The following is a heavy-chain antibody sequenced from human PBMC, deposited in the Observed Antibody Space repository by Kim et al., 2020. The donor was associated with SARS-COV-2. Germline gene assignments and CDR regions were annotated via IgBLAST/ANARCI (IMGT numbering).Heavy chain of an antibody. D-gene: IGHD3-22*01. CDR2: IIPIFGTA. CDR1: GGTFSSYA. V-gene: IGHV1-69*13. CDR3: ATGNRYYYDSSGYYFGAHDY. Sequence: SVKVSCKASGGTFSSYAISWVRQAPGQGLEWMGGIIPIFGTANYAQKFQGRVTITADESTSTAYMELSSLRSEDTAVYYCATGNRYYYDSSGYYFGAHDYWGQGTLVTVSS. J-gene: IGHJ4*02.